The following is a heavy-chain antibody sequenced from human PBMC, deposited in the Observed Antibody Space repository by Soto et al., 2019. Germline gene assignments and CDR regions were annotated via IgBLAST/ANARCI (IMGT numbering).Heavy chain of an antibody. V-gene: IGHV3-23*01. D-gene: IGHD2-21*02. CDR3: AKKGLGSLTTYCNSGDCHYAFDI. J-gene: IGHJ3*02. Sequence: EVQLLESGGGLVQPGGSLRLSCAASGFTFSNYAMPWVRQAPGEGVEWVSTISGGGGGTFYADSVKGRFTISRDNSRNTVYLQMNSLRAEDTAVYYCAKKGLGSLTTYCNSGDCHYAFDIWGQGTMVTVSS. CDR2: ISGGGGGT. CDR1: GFTFSNYA.